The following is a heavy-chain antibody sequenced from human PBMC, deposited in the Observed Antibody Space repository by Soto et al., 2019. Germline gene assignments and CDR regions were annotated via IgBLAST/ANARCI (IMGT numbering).Heavy chain of an antibody. D-gene: IGHD1-1*01. CDR2: ITWNSGTI. CDR3: AKDASERDSVWNDFDN. CDR1: GFSFDEYA. V-gene: IGHV3-9*01. J-gene: IGHJ4*02. Sequence: EVQLVESGGGLVQPGRSLRLSCAASGFSFDEYAMHWVRQGPGKGLEWVSGITWNSGTIGYADSVKGRFIISRDNVKKYLYLQMNSLRADDTALYFCAKDASERDSVWNDFDNWGQGTLVTVSS.